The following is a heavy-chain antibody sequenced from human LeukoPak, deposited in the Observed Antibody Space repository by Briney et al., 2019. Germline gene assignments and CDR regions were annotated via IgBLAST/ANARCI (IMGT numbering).Heavy chain of an antibody. D-gene: IGHD5-24*01. Sequence: ASETLSLTCTVSGGSISSYYWSWIRQPPGKGLEWIGYIYYSGSTNYNPSLKSRVTISVDTSKNQFSLKLSSVTAADTAVYYCARAGRDGYTSLDYWGQGTLVTVSS. CDR1: GGSISSYY. CDR2: IYYSGST. CDR3: ARAGRDGYTSLDY. V-gene: IGHV4-59*01. J-gene: IGHJ4*02.